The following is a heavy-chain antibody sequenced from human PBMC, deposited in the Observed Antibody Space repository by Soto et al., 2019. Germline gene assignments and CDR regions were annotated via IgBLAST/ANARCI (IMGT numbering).Heavy chain of an antibody. CDR1: GYSFTSYW. CDR3: ARLRRAIFGVAEIDH. D-gene: IGHD3-3*01. CDR2: IYPGDSDT. J-gene: IGHJ4*02. V-gene: IGHV5-51*01. Sequence: GESLKISCKGSGYSFTSYWIGWVRQMPGKGLEWMGIIYPGDSDTRYSPSFQGQVTISADKSISTAYLQWSSLKASDTAMYYCARLRRAIFGVAEIDHWGQGTLVTVSS.